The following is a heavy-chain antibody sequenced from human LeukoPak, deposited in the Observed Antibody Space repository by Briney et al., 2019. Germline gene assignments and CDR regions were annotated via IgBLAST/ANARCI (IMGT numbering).Heavy chain of an antibody. CDR2: IYYSGST. V-gene: IGHV4-30-4*01. Sequence: SQTLSLTCTVSGGSISSGDYYWSWIRQPPGKGLEWIGYIYYSGSTYYNPSLKSRVTISVDTSKNQFSLKLSSVTAADTAVYYCARDCSGATYHHRTPHNWCDPWGQGTLVTVSS. J-gene: IGHJ5*02. D-gene: IGHD3-10*02. CDR3: ARDCSGATYHHRTPHNWCDP. CDR1: GGSISSGDYY.